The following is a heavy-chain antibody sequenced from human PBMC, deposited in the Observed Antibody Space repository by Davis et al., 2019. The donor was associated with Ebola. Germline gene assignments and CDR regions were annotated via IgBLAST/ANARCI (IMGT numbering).Heavy chain of an antibody. J-gene: IGHJ4*02. CDR2: INHSGST. Sequence: MPGGSLRLSCTVSGGSISSSSYYWSWIRQPPGKGLEWIGEINHSGSTNYNPSLKSRVTISVDTSKNQFSLKLSSVTAADTAVYFCARGGGGNGYVLWGQGTLVTVSS. V-gene: IGHV4-39*07. D-gene: IGHD5-18*01. CDR1: GGSISSSSYY. CDR3: ARGGGGNGYVL.